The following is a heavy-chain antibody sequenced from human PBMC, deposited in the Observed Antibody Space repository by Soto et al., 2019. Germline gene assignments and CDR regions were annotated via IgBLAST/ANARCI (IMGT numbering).Heavy chain of an antibody. CDR3: AKDRVPAAAGTGGYFKH. D-gene: IGHD6-13*01. V-gene: IGHV3-23*01. CDR1: GFTFSSYA. Sequence: GGSLRLSCAASGFTFSSYAMSWVRQAPGKGLEWVSAISGSGGSTYYADSVKGRFTISRDNSKNTLYLQMNSLRAEDTAVYYCAKDRVPAAAGTGGYFKHWGQGTLVTVSS. CDR2: ISGSGGST. J-gene: IGHJ1*01.